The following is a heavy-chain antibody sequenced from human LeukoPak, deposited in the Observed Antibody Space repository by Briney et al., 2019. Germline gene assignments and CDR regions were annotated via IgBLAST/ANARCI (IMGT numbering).Heavy chain of an antibody. Sequence: ASVKVSSKVSGYTLTELSMHWVRQAPGKGREWMGGFDPEDGETIYAQKFQGRVTMTEDTSTDTAYMELSSLRSEDTAVYYCATVRRIVVVPAATQDWFGPWGQGTLVTVSS. J-gene: IGHJ5*02. V-gene: IGHV1-24*01. CDR1: GYTLTELS. D-gene: IGHD2-2*01. CDR3: ATVRRIVVVPAATQDWFGP. CDR2: FDPEDGET.